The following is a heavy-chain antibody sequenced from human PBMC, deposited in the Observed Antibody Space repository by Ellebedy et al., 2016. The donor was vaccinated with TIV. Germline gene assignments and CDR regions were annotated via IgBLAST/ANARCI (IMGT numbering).Heavy chain of an antibody. V-gene: IGHV1-2*04. J-gene: IGHJ2*01. CDR3: ARDTPGTSYWYFDL. CDR2: INPNSGGT. D-gene: IGHD1-26*01. CDR1: GYTFTGYY. Sequence: AASVKVSCKASGYTFTGYYMHWVRQAPGQGLEWMGWINPNSGGTNYAQKFQGWVTMTRDTSISTAYMELSSLRSEDTAVYYCARDTPGTSYWYFDLWGRGTLVTVSS.